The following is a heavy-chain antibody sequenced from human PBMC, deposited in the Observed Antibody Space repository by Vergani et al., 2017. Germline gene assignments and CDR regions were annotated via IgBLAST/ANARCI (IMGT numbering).Heavy chain of an antibody. CDR2: ISWNRNSL. V-gene: IGHV3-9*02. CDR1: GFTSAGYA. D-gene: IGHD1-14*01. J-gene: IGHJ5*02. Sequence: EVQLEESGGGLVLPGRSLRLSCVASGFTSAGYAMHCVRQVSGKGLEWVSGISWNRNSLGYADSVKGRFTISRDNAKNSLYLQINSLRAEDTALYYCAKDLGTSAGGGWFDPWCQGTLVTVSS. CDR3: AKDLGTSAGGGWFDP.